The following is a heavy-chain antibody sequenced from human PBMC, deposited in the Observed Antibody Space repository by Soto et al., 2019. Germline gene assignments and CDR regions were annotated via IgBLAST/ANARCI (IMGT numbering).Heavy chain of an antibody. CDR1: GYTFTDYY. CDR3: ARGDVRVVASFDP. D-gene: IGHD2-15*01. Sequence: ASVKVSCKASGYTFTDYYIPWVRQAPRQGLEWMGWINPNSGGTNYAQKFQGRVTMTRDTSISTAYMERSRLISDDTAVYYCARGDVRVVASFDPWGQGALVTVSS. V-gene: IGHV1-2*02. J-gene: IGHJ5*02. CDR2: INPNSGGT.